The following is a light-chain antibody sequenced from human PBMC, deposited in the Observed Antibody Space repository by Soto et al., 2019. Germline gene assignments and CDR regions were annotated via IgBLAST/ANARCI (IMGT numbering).Light chain of an antibody. J-gene: IGKJ2*01. CDR3: QQYGSSPPYT. CDR2: GSS. V-gene: IGKV3-20*01. CDR1: QSVSGSY. Sequence: EIVLTQSPGTLSLSPGERATLSCRASQSVSGSYLAWYQQKPGQSPRLLIYGSSDRATGIPDRFSGSGSGTDFTLTISRVEPKDFAVYYCQQYGSSPPYTVGQGTKLEIK.